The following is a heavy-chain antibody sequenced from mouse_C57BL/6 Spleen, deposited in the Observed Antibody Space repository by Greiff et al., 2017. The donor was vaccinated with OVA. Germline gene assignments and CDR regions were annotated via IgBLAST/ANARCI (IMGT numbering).Heavy chain of an antibody. Sequence: EVKLQQSGPVLVKPGASVKMSCKASGYTFTDYYMNWVKQSHGKSLEWIGVINPYNGGTSYNQKFKGKATLTVDKSSSTAYMELNSLTSEDSAVYYCARWLHYYAMDYWGQGTSVTVSS. CDR2: INPYNGGT. V-gene: IGHV1-19*01. J-gene: IGHJ4*01. D-gene: IGHD2-2*01. CDR3: ARWLHYYAMDY. CDR1: GYTFTDYY.